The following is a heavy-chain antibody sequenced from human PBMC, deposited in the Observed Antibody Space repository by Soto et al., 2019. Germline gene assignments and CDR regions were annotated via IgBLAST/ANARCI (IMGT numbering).Heavy chain of an antibody. CDR2: IIPILGIA. V-gene: IGHV1-69*02. J-gene: IGHJ4*02. Sequence: SVKVSCKASGGTFSGYTISWVRQAPGQGLEWMGRIIPILGIANYAQKFQGRVTITADKSTSTAYMELSSLRSEDTAVYYCASDPKDIVVVPAPGWGQGTLVTVSS. CDR1: GGTFSGYT. D-gene: IGHD2-2*01. CDR3: ASDPKDIVVVPAPG.